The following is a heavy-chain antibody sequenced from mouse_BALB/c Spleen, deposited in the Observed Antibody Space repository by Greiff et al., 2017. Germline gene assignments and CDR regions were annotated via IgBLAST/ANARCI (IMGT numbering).Heavy chain of an antibody. V-gene: IGHV1-54*03. CDR2: INPGSGGT. CDR3: ARRYYGSSYSWFAY. CDR1: GYAFTNYL. D-gene: IGHD1-1*01. Sequence: VKLMESGAELVRPGTSVKVSCKASGYAFTNYLIEWVKQRPGQGLEWIGVINPGSGGTNYNEKFKGKATLTADKSSSTAYMQLSSLTSDDSAVYFCARRYYGSSYSWFAYWGQGTLVTVSA. J-gene: IGHJ3*01.